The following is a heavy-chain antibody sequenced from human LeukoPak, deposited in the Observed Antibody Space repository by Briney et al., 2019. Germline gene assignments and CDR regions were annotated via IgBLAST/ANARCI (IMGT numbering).Heavy chain of an antibody. CDR1: GYTFTSYD. CDR2: MNPNSGNT. CDR3: ARDRGVVVPAYGAFDI. V-gene: IGHV1-8*03. Sequence: GASVKVSCKASGYTFTSYDINWVRQATGQGLEWMGWMNPNSGNTGYAQKFQGRVTITRNTSISTAYMELSSLRSEDTAVYYCARDRGVVVPAYGAFDIWGQGTMVTVSS. J-gene: IGHJ3*02. D-gene: IGHD2-2*01.